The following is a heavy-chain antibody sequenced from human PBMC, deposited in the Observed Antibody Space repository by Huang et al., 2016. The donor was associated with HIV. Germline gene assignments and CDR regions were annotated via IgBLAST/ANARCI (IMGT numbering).Heavy chain of an antibody. CDR2: VIPWHDTT. Sequence: QVQLVQSGAEMKKSGSSVKVSCKASGGTVSSFSFTWVRQAPGHGLEWMGGVIPWHDTTNLAQKVRGRVTLRADESTNTAFMELSGLTSQDTAVYYCARGVGNSNRGFDIWGQGTLVTVS. CDR3: ARGVGNSNRGFDI. CDR1: GGTVSSFS. V-gene: IGHV1-69*13. J-gene: IGHJ4*02. D-gene: IGHD5-18*01.